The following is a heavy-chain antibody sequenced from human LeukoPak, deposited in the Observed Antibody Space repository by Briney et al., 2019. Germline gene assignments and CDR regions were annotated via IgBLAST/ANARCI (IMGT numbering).Heavy chain of an antibody. V-gene: IGHV4-61*02. D-gene: IGHD6-19*01. Sequence: SQTLSLTCTVSGGSISSGYYYWSWIRQPAGKGLGWIGRIYTSGSTNYNPSLKSRVTISVDTSKNHFSLKLSSVTAADTAVYYCAREYLVAVAGTNSFDFWGQGTLVTVSS. CDR1: GGSISSGYYY. CDR2: IYTSGST. CDR3: AREYLVAVAGTNSFDF. J-gene: IGHJ4*02.